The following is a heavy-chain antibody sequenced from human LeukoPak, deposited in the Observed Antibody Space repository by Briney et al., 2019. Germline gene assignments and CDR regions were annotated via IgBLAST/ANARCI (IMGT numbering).Heavy chain of an antibody. J-gene: IGHJ4*02. D-gene: IGHD1-26*01. V-gene: IGHV1-2*02. CDR3: ARDGNIVGASEYFDY. CDR1: GYTFTGYY. Sequence: ASVKVSCKASGYTFTGYYMHWVRQAPGQGLEWMGWINPKSGGTNYAQKFQGRVTMTRDTSISTAYMELSRLRSDDTAVYYCARDGNIVGASEYFDYWGQGTLVTVSS. CDR2: INPKSGGT.